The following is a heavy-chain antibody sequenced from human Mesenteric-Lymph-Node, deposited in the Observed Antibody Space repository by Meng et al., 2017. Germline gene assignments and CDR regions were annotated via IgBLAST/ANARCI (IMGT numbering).Heavy chain of an antibody. V-gene: IGHV1-46*01. D-gene: IGHD3-22*01. CDR2: IDSGGGYT. CDR1: GYTFTSYY. Sequence: QVQLVQSGAEVKNPGASVRASCKASGYTFTSYYIYWVRQAPGQGLEWMGIIDSGGGYTSYAQKFRGRVTMTRDMSTNTVYMELSSLRFEDTAVFYCARSLDTSGHAYFDYWGQGTLVTVSS. J-gene: IGHJ4*02. CDR3: ARSLDTSGHAYFDY.